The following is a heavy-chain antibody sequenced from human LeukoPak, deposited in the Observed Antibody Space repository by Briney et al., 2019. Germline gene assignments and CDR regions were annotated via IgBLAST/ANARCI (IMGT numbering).Heavy chain of an antibody. V-gene: IGHV3-48*03. CDR3: ARGGWNFDY. Sequence: GGSLRLSCAASGFTFSSYEMNWVRQAPGKGLEWVSYISSSGSTIYYADSVKGRFTISRGNAKNLLYLQMNSLRAEDTAVYYCARGGWNFDYWGQGTLVTVSS. CDR1: GFTFSSYE. J-gene: IGHJ4*02. CDR2: ISSSGSTI. D-gene: IGHD3-16*01.